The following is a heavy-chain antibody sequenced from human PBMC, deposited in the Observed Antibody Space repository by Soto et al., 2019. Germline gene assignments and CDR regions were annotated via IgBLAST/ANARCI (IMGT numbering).Heavy chain of an antibody. CDR1: GFTFSSYA. D-gene: IGHD2-8*01. J-gene: IGHJ6*02. V-gene: IGHV3-23*01. CDR3: AKGGRVSRDYGMDV. CDR2: ISGSGGST. Sequence: PGGSLRLSCAASGFTFSSYAMSWIRQAPGKGLEWVSVISGSGGSTYYADSLKSRSTISVDKSKNPFYLQMNSLRAEDTAVYYCAKGGRVSRDYGMDVWGQGTTVTVSS.